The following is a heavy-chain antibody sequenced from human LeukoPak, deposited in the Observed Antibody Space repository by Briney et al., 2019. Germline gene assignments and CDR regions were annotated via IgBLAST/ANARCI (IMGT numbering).Heavy chain of an antibody. V-gene: IGHV3-53*03. CDR2: IYSGGST. D-gene: IGHD2-8*01. Sequence: AGSLRLSCAASGFTVSTYYMTWVRQPPGKGLECVSVIYSGGSTYYADSVQGRFTVSRDNSKNTLYLQMNSLRAEDTAMYYCARGLGYCTSTACLLPFDYWGQGTLVTVSS. J-gene: IGHJ4*02. CDR1: GFTVSTYY. CDR3: ARGLGYCTSTACLLPFDY.